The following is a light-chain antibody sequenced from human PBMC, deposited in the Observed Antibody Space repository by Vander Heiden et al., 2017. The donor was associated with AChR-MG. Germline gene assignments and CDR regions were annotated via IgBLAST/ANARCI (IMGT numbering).Light chain of an antibody. CDR2: RDS. V-gene: IGLV3-9*01. CDR3: QVWDSSTAAV. CDR1: NIGSKN. Sequence: SYELHQPLSVSGAWGQTARITCGGNNIGSKNVHWYQQKPGQAPVLVIYRDSNRPSGIPERFPGSNSGNTATLTISRAQAGDEADYYCQVWDSSTAAVFGGGTKLTVL. J-gene: IGLJ2*01.